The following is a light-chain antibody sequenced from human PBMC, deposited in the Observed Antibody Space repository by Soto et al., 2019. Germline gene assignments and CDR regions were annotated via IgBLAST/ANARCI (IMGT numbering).Light chain of an antibody. J-gene: IGKJ1*01. CDR3: QQYNSFAWT. CDR2: DAY. Sequence: AIRMTQSPSSLSAFTGDRVTITCRASQGISNYLVWYQQKPGKAPKLLISDAYTLESGVPSRFSGGGSGPEFTLTISSLQPDDFGTYYCQQYNSFAWTFGQGTKVDI. V-gene: IGKV1-8*01. CDR1: QGISNY.